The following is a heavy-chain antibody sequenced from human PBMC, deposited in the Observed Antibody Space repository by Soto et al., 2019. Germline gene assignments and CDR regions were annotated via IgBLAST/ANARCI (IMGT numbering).Heavy chain of an antibody. V-gene: IGHV4-59*11. CDR3: ARDQNSSGYLDY. J-gene: IGHJ4*02. Sequence: PSETLSLTCTVSVGSISSHYWSWIRQPPGKGLEWIGYIYYSGFTDYNPSLKSRVTISEDTSKNQFSLRLTSVTAADTAVYYCARDQNSSGYLDYWGQGILVTVSS. CDR1: VGSISSHY. D-gene: IGHD3-22*01. CDR2: IYYSGFT.